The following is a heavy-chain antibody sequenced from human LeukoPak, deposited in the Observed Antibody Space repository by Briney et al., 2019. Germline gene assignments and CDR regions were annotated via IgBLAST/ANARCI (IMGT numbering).Heavy chain of an antibody. CDR1: GFTFRSYG. Sequence: PGGSLRLSCAASGFTFRSYGMHWVRQAPGKGLEWVALISYDGKNKYYADSVKGRFTISRDNSKNTLYLQMNSLRAEDTAVYYCAKAAYSSSWYPIEYFQHWGQGTLVTVSS. V-gene: IGHV3-30*18. CDR2: ISYDGKNK. D-gene: IGHD6-13*01. CDR3: AKAAYSSSWYPIEYFQH. J-gene: IGHJ1*01.